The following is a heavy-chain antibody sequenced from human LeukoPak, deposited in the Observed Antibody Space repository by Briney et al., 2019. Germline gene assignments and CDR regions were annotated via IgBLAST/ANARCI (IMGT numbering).Heavy chain of an antibody. CDR2: ISSSSSYI. J-gene: IGHJ2*01. D-gene: IGHD1-14*01. CDR3: ARGYDWYFDL. Sequence: TGGSLRLSCAASGFTFSDYSMNWVRQAPGTGLEWVSSISSSSSYIYYADSMKGRFTISRDNAKNSLYLQMNSLRGEDTAVYYCARGYDWYFDLWGRGTLVTVSS. CDR1: GFTFSDYS. V-gene: IGHV3-21*01.